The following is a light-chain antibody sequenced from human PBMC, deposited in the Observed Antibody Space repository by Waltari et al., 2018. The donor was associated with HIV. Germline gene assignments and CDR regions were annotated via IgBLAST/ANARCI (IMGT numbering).Light chain of an antibody. Sequence: EIVLTQSPGTLSLSPGERATLSCRASQSVSSSYLAWYQQKPGQAPRLLIYGASSRATGIPDRFSGGGSGTEFTLTISSLQSEDFAVYYCLQYNNWPPWTFGQGTKVEIK. CDR1: QSVSSSY. V-gene: IGKV3-20*01. CDR2: GAS. J-gene: IGKJ1*01. CDR3: LQYNNWPPWT.